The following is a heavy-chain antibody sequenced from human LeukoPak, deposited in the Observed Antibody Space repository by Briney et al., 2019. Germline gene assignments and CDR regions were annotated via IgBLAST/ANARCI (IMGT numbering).Heavy chain of an antibody. CDR3: ASPEWLPDSIDI. V-gene: IGHV3-7*01. CDR1: GYSFTNYW. Sequence: GESLKISCQGFGYSFTNYWIAWVRQAPGTGLEWVATIKQDGREKYYVDSVKGRFTISRDNAKNALYLQMNSLRAEDTAVYYCASPEWLPDSIDIWGQGTMVTAPS. D-gene: IGHD3-3*01. J-gene: IGHJ3*02. CDR2: IKQDGREK.